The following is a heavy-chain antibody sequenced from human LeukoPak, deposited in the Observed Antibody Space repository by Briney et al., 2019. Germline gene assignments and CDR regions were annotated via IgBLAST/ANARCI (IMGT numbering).Heavy chain of an antibody. J-gene: IGHJ6*02. V-gene: IGHV1-18*01. CDR2: ISAYNGNT. Sequence: ASVKVSCKASGYTFTSYGISWVRQAPGQGLEWMGCISAYNGNTNYAKKLQGRVTMTTESSTSTAYMELRSLRSDDTAVYYCARDVPYYYGSGSYFYGMDVWGQGTTVTVSS. CDR3: ARDVPYYYGSGSYFYGMDV. D-gene: IGHD3-10*01. CDR1: GYTFTSYG.